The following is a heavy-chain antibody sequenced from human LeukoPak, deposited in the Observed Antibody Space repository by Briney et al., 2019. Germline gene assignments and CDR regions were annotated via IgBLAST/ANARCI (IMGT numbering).Heavy chain of an antibody. J-gene: IGHJ4*02. CDR1: GFIVTSNY. D-gene: IGHD3-3*01. V-gene: IGHV3-66*04. Sequence: GGSLRLSCAASGFIVTSNYMSWVRQAPGKRLEWVSLIYSGGDTYYPDSVKGRFTISRDKSKNTLYLQMNSLRVEDTAVYYCARQLSGYYTDYWGQGTLVTVSS. CDR3: ARQLSGYYTDY. CDR2: IYSGGDT.